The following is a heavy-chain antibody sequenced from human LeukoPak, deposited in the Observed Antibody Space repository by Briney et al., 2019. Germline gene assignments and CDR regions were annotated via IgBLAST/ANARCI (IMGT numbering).Heavy chain of an antibody. Sequence: GGSLRLSCAAPGFIFSSYSMNWVRQAPGKGLEWVSSISSSSSYIDYADSVKGRFTIPRDNAKNSLYLQMNSLRAEDTAVYYCAREYGGFDYWGQGTLVTVSS. CDR2: ISSSSSYI. J-gene: IGHJ4*02. V-gene: IGHV3-21*01. CDR3: AREYGGFDY. CDR1: GFIFSSYS. D-gene: IGHD4-23*01.